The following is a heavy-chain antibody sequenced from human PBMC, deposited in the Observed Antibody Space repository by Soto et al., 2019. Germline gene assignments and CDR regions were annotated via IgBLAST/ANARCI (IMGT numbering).Heavy chain of an antibody. CDR2: TYYRSKWYN. Sequence: SQTLSLTCVISGDSVSSNSASWNWIRQSPSRGLEWLGKTYYRSKWYNDYALSVKGRITLNPDTSKNQFSLQLNSVTPEDTAVYYCVRERKYQLLSWYWFDASGQGTLVTVSS. J-gene: IGHJ5*02. CDR1: GDSVSSNSAS. V-gene: IGHV6-1*01. CDR3: VRERKYQLLSWYWFDA. D-gene: IGHD2-2*01.